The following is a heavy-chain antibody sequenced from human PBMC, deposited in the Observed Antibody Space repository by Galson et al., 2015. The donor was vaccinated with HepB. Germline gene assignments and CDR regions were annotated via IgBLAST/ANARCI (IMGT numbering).Heavy chain of an antibody. Sequence: SLRLSCAASGFTFSSYWMSWVRQAPGKGLEWVANIKQDGSEKYYVDSVKGRFTISRDNAKNSLYLQMNSLRAEDTAVYYCASSGSGWYGGYFQHWGQGTLVTVSS. J-gene: IGHJ1*01. D-gene: IGHD6-19*01. CDR3: ASSGSGWYGGYFQH. CDR1: GFTFSSYW. V-gene: IGHV3-7*03. CDR2: IKQDGSEK.